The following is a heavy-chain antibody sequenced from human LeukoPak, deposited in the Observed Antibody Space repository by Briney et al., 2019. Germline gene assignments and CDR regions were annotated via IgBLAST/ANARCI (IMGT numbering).Heavy chain of an antibody. D-gene: IGHD3-22*01. Sequence: GGSLRLSCAASGFSLSSYAMSWVRQAPGKGLEWVSSISGSGGTTYYADSVKGRSTISRDNSKNMLYLQVSSLRAEDTAIYYCAKDRGNYYDTPRFDPWGQGTLVTVSS. CDR3: AKDRGNYYDTPRFDP. J-gene: IGHJ5*02. CDR2: ISGSGGTT. V-gene: IGHV3-23*01. CDR1: GFSLSSYA.